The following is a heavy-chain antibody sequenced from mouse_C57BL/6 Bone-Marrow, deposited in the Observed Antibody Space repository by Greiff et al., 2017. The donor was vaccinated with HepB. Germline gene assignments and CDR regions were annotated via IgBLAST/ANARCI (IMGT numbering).Heavy chain of an antibody. Sequence: EVKLVESGGGLVKPGGSLKLSCAASGFTFSDYGMHWVRQAPEKGLEWVAYISSGSSTIYYADTVKGRFTISRDTAKNTLFLQMISLRSEDTAMYYCARPVVARGYFDVWGTGTTVTVSS. CDR2: ISSGSSTI. D-gene: IGHD1-1*01. CDR1: GFTFSDYG. CDR3: ARPVVARGYFDV. J-gene: IGHJ1*03. V-gene: IGHV5-17*01.